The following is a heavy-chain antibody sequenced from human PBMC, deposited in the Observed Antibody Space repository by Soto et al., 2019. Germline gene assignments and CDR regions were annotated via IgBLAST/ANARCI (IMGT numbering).Heavy chain of an antibody. V-gene: IGHV3-30*03. D-gene: IGHD3-22*01. Sequence: QVQLVESGGGVVQPGRSLRLSCAASGFTFSSYGMHWIRLAQGKGLEWVAVISYDGSNKYYADSVKGRFTISRDNSKNTLYLQMNSLRAEDTAVYYCADWVYDSVDYWGQGTLVTVSS. J-gene: IGHJ4*02. CDR2: ISYDGSNK. CDR1: GFTFSSYG. CDR3: ADWVYDSVDY.